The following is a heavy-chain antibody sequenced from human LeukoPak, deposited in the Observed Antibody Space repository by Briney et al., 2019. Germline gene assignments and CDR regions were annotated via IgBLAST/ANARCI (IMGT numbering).Heavy chain of an antibody. Sequence: GGSLRLSCAASGFTFSNYAMHWVRQAPGKGLEWVAVISYDGSDKYYADSVKGRFTISRDNAKNSLYLQMNSLRAEDTAVYYCARDRAVAGTFDYWGQGTLVTVSS. D-gene: IGHD6-19*01. J-gene: IGHJ4*02. V-gene: IGHV3-30-3*01. CDR2: ISYDGSDK. CDR1: GFTFSNYA. CDR3: ARDRAVAGTFDY.